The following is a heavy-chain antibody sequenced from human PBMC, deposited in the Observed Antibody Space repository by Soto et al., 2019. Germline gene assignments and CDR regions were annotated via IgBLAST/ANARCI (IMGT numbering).Heavy chain of an antibody. CDR3: ARLDSSGCNDY. CDR1: GYTFTSYD. CDR2: MSAYSGNT. V-gene: IGHV1-18*01. J-gene: IGHJ4*02. D-gene: IGHD6-19*01. Sequence: ASVKVSCKASGYTFTSYDINWVRQATGQGLEWMGWMSAYSGNTDYAQKLQGRVTMTTDTSISTAYMELRSLRSDDTAVYYCARLDSSGCNDYWGQGTLVTVSS.